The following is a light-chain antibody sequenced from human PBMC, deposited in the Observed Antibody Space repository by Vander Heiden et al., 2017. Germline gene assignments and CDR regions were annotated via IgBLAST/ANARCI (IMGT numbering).Light chain of an antibody. CDR1: QTIPSY. Sequence: DIQMTQSPSTLSVSVGDRLTITCRARQTIPSYLAWYQQKPGEAPKLLIYKASNLESGVPSRFSGSGSGTEFTLTISSLQPDDFATYYCHQYNDYAGGTFGQGTKVEIK. CDR3: HQYNDYAGGT. V-gene: IGKV1-5*03. CDR2: KAS. J-gene: IGKJ2*01.